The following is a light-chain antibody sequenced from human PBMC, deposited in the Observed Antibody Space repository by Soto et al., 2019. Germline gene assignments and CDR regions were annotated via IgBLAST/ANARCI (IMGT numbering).Light chain of an antibody. CDR3: QQYNKWPPIT. CDR2: GAS. V-gene: IGKV3-15*01. J-gene: IGKJ5*01. Sequence: EIVMTQSPATLSVSPGDRATLSCRASQRISNGLAWYQQKPGQAPRLLIHGASTRATDIPARLSGSGSETEFTLTISSLQSEDSAVYYCQQYNKWPPITFGQGTRLEIK. CDR1: QRISNG.